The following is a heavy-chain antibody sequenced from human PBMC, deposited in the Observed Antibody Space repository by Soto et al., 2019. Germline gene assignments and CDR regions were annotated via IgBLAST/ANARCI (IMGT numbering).Heavy chain of an antibody. CDR3: ATPAPLSPTYSCIWYPYYHYSRMDV. J-gene: IGHJ6*02. CDR2: ISYDGSNK. CDR1: GFTFSSYG. Sequence: GGSLRLSCAASGFTFSSYGMHWVRQAPGKGLEWVGVISYDGSNKYYADSVKGRFTISRDNSKNTLYLQMNSFRAQDTPVYYCATPAPLSPTYSCIWYPYYHYSRMDVSAQATTVTVSS. V-gene: IGHV3-30*03. D-gene: IGHD6-13*01.